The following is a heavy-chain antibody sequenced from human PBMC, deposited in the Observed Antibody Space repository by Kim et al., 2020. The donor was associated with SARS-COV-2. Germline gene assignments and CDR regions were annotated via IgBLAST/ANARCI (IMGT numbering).Heavy chain of an antibody. D-gene: IGHD6-13*01. CDR3: ARESVIAATKWFDP. V-gene: IGHV3-21*01. CDR2: IGRAGNYI. CDR1: AFTFSAYS. Sequence: GGSLRLSCTTSAFTFSAYSMHWVRQAPGKGLEWVSSIGRAGNYIFYANSVRGRFTISRDNAKNSLYLQMNTLRAEDTAVYYCARESVIAATKWFDPWGQGTLVTVSS. J-gene: IGHJ5*02.